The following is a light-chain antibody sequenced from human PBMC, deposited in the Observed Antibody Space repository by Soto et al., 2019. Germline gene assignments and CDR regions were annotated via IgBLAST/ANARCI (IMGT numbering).Light chain of an antibody. CDR3: QQSYSTLYT. V-gene: IGKV1-39*01. CDR2: AAS. J-gene: IGKJ2*01. Sequence: DLQMTQSPSSLSASVGDRVTITCRASQSISSYLNGYQQKPGKAPKLVIYAASSLQSGVPSRFSGSGSETDFTLTISSLQPEDFATYYCQQSYSTLYTVGQGTKLEIK. CDR1: QSISSY.